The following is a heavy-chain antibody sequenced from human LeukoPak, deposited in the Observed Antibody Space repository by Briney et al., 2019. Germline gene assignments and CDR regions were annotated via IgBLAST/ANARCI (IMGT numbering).Heavy chain of an antibody. CDR3: ARWGIVVVVAATDARGFDP. D-gene: IGHD2-15*01. CDR2: INPNSGGT. Sequence: ASVKVSCKASGYTFTGYYMHWVRQAPGQGLERMGWINPNSGGTNYAQKFQGRVTMTRDTSISTAYMELSRLRSDDTAVYYCARWGIVVVVAATDARGFDPWGQGTLVTVSS. V-gene: IGHV1-2*02. J-gene: IGHJ5*02. CDR1: GYTFTGYY.